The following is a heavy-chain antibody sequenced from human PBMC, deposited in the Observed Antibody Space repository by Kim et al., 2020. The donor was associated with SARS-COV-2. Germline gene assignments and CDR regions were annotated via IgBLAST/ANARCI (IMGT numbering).Heavy chain of an antibody. CDR2: ISYDGSNK. D-gene: IGHD4-17*01. CDR1: GFIFSSYA. J-gene: IGHJ2*01. Sequence: GGSLRLSCAASGFIFSSYAMHWVRQAPGKGLEWVAVISYDGSNKYYADSVKGRFTISRDNSKNTLYLQMNSLRAEDTAVYYCARAVTWADWYFDLWGRGT. V-gene: IGHV3-30*04. CDR3: ARAVTWADWYFDL.